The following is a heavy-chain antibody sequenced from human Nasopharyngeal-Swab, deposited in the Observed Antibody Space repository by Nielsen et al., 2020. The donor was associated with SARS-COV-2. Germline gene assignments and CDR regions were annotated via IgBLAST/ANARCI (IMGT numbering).Heavy chain of an antibody. Sequence: ASVNVSCKASGYTFTTYGISWVRQAPGQGLEWMGWISPYNGKTKYAQKFHDRVTMTTDTSTSTAYMELRSLRSDDTDVYFCARDPRGPDYWGQGTLVNVSS. CDR2: ISPYNGKT. D-gene: IGHD6-25*01. J-gene: IGHJ4*02. V-gene: IGHV1-18*01. CDR1: GYTFTTYG. CDR3: ARDPRGPDY.